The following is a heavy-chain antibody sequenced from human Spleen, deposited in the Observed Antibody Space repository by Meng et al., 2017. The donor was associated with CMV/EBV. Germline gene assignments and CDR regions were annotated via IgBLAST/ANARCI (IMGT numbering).Heavy chain of an antibody. J-gene: IGHJ6*02. Sequence: SGHTLVNPTQPLTLTCTFSGFPLSTSGMRVSWIRQPPGKALEWLARIDWDDDKFFSTSLRPRLTISKDTSKNQVVLTMTNMDPVDTPPYYCARSASNYYYYGMDVWGQGTTVTVSS. V-gene: IGHV2-70D*14. CDR1: GFPLSTSGMR. CDR3: ARSASNYYYYGMDV. CDR2: IDWDDDK.